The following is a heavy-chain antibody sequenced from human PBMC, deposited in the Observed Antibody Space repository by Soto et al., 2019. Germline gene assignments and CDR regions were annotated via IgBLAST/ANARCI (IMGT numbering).Heavy chain of an antibody. J-gene: IGHJ4*02. CDR1: GGTFSSYA. Sequence: GASVKVSCKASGGTFSSYAISWVRQAPGQGLEWMGGIIPIFGTANYAQKFQGRVTITADESTSTAYMELSGLRSEDTAVYYCAREGGSGYYYALDYWVRETLVTLSS. CDR2: IIPIFGTA. CDR3: AREGGSGYYYALDY. V-gene: IGHV1-69*13. D-gene: IGHD3-22*01.